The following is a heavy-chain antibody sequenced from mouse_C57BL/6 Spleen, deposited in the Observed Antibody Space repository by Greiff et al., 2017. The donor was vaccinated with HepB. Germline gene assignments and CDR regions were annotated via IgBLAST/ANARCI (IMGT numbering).Heavy chain of an antibody. J-gene: IGHJ2*01. CDR1: GYTFTDYY. CDR2: INPNNGGT. Sequence: EVQLQQSGPELVKPGASVKISCKASGYTFTDYYMNWVKQSHGKSLEWIGDINPNNGGTSYNQKFKGKATLTVDKSSSTAYMVLSSLTSEDSAVYYCARNSIYDRGVDYWGQGTTLTVSS. V-gene: IGHV1-26*01. D-gene: IGHD2-3*01. CDR3: ARNSIYDRGVDY.